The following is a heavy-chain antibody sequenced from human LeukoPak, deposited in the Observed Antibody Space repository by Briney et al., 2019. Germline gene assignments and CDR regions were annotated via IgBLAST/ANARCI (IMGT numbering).Heavy chain of an antibody. CDR2: ISSSGSTI. J-gene: IGHJ4*02. Sequence: GGSLRLSCAASGFTFSSYEMNWVRQAPGKGLEWVSYISSSGSTIYYADSVKGRFTISRDNAKNSLYLQMNRLRAEDTAVYYCAREKPEFDYWGQGTLVTVSS. V-gene: IGHV3-48*03. CDR3: AREKPEFDY. CDR1: GFTFSSYE.